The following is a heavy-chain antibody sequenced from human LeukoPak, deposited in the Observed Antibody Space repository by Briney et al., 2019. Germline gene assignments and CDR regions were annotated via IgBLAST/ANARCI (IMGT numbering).Heavy chain of an antibody. V-gene: IGHV1-69*06. Sequence: SVKVSCKASGGTFSSYVISWVRQAPGQGLEWMGEIIPIFGTANYAQKFQGRVTMTEDTSTDTAYMELSSLRSEDTAVYYCATSTDYYDSSGYLRALDYWGQGTLVTVSS. CDR3: ATSTDYYDSSGYLRALDY. CDR1: GGTFSSYV. CDR2: IIPIFGTA. D-gene: IGHD3-22*01. J-gene: IGHJ4*02.